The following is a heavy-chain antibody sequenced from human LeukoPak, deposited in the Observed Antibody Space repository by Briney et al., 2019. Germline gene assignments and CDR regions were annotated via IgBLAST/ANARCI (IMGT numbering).Heavy chain of an antibody. D-gene: IGHD2-2*01. CDR1: GVTFSSYG. J-gene: IGHJ4*02. Sequence: PGGSLRLSCAASGVTFSSYGMHWVRQAPGKGLEWVAVIWYGGSNKYYADSVKGRFTISRDNSKNTLYLQMNSLRAEDTAVYYCAKDGIGYCSSTSCLSDYWGQGTLVTVSS. V-gene: IGHV3-33*06. CDR2: IWYGGSNK. CDR3: AKDGIGYCSSTSCLSDY.